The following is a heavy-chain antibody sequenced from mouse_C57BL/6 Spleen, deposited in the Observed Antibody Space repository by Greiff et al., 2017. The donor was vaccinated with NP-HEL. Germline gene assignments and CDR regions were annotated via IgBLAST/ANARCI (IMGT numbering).Heavy chain of an antibody. D-gene: IGHD2-13*01. CDR2: INPSSGYT. CDR1: GYTFTSYW. J-gene: IGHJ4*01. CDR3: ASSRDGYYAMDY. Sequence: VQLQQSGAELAKPGASVKLSCKASGYTFTSYWMHWVKQRPGQGLEWIGYINPSSGYTKYNQKFKDKATLTADKSSSTAYMQLSSLTYEDSAVYDCASSRDGYYAMDYWGQGTSVTVSS. V-gene: IGHV1-7*01.